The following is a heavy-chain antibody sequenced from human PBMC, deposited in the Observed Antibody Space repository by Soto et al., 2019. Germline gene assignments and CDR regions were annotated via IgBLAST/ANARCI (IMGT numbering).Heavy chain of an antibody. D-gene: IGHD2-2*01. CDR1: GGSISSGCYS. Sequence: SETLSLTCAVSGGSISSGCYSWSWIRQPPGKGLEWIGYIYDSGSTYYNPSLKSRVTMSLDTSKNQLSLKLTSVTAADAAVYYCARGFIPENYWGQGTRVTVSS. V-gene: IGHV4-30-2*05. CDR3: ARGFIPENY. J-gene: IGHJ4*02. CDR2: IYDSGST.